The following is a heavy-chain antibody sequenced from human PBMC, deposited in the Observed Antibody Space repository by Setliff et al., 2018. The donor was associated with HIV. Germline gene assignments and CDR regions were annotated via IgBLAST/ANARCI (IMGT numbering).Heavy chain of an antibody. J-gene: IGHJ4*02. CDR3: AKDKYYDILTGYFTD. Sequence: GGSLRLSCAASGFSFSSYWMSWVRQAPGKGLEWLSYIGSSGTTTEYADSVKGRLTISRDNSKNTLYLQMNSLRTDDTAIYYCAKDKYYDILTGYFTDWGQGTLVTVSS. D-gene: IGHD3-9*01. CDR2: IGSSGTTT. CDR1: GFSFSSYW. V-gene: IGHV3-23*01.